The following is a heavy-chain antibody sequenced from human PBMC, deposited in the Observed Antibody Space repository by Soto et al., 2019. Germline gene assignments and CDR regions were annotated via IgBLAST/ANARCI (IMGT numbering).Heavy chain of an antibody. J-gene: IGHJ4*02. Sequence: SETLSLTCAVYGGSFSGYYWSWIRQPPGKGLEWIGEINHSGSTNYNPSLKSRVTISVDTSKNQFSLKLSSVAAADTAVYYCVRGYGRNFDYWGQGTLVTVSS. V-gene: IGHV4-34*01. D-gene: IGHD3-10*01. CDR1: GGSFSGYY. CDR2: INHSGST. CDR3: VRGYGRNFDY.